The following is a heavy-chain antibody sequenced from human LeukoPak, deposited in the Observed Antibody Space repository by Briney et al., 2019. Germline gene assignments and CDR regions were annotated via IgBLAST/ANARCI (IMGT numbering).Heavy chain of an antibody. CDR3: AKDIVGGGDDY. D-gene: IGHD2-21*02. CDR1: GFTFTKFW. CDR2: IQEDGKKE. V-gene: IGHV3-7*01. J-gene: IGHJ4*02. Sequence: GGSLRLSCEASGFTFTKFWMSWVRPAPGKGLEWVANIQEDGKKENYVDSVRGRFTISRDNAKNSIYLQMNSLRVEDTAVYYCAKDIVGGGDDYWGQGTLVIVSS.